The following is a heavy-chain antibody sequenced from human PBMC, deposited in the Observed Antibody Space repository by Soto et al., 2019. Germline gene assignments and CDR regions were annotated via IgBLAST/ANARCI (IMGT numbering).Heavy chain of an antibody. J-gene: IGHJ3*01. Sequence: TGGSLRLSCAASGFTFSSYAMSWVRQAPGKGLEWVSAISGSGGSTYYADSVKGRFTISRDNSKNTLYLQMNSLRAEDTAVYFCAREAYYDILTGHPCAFDLWGQGTMVTVSS. CDR3: AREAYYDILTGHPCAFDL. V-gene: IGHV3-23*01. CDR1: GFTFSSYA. D-gene: IGHD3-9*01. CDR2: ISGSGGST.